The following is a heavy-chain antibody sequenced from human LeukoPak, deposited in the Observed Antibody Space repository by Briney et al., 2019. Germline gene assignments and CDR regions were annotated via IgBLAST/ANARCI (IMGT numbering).Heavy chain of an antibody. Sequence: PGGSLRLSCATSGFTFSSYGFHWVRQAPIKGLEWVAVIWYDGSKKYYADSVKGRFTISRDDSKNTVYLQMDSLRAEDTAMYYCARDRGDYSDYSDFFDAWGQGTRVTFSS. J-gene: IGHJ4*02. CDR3: ARDRGDYSDYSDFFDA. CDR2: IWYDGSKK. D-gene: IGHD4-11*01. CDR1: GFTFSSYG. V-gene: IGHV3-33*01.